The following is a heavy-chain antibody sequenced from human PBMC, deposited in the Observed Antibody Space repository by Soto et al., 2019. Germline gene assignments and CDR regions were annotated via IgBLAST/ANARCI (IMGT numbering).Heavy chain of an antibody. V-gene: IGHV4-4*07. CDR3: ARSTGIAVPRGAFDI. D-gene: IGHD6-19*01. CDR1: GGSISSYY. J-gene: IGHJ3*02. Sequence: PSETLSLTCTVSGGSISSYYWSWIRQPAGKGLEWIGRIHTSGSTNYNPSLKSRVTMSVDTSKNQFSLKLSSVTAADTAVYYCARSTGIAVPRGAFDIWGQGTMVTVSS. CDR2: IHTSGST.